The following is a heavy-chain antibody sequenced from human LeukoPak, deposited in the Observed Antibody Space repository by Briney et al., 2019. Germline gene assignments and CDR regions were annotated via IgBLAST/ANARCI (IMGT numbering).Heavy chain of an antibody. J-gene: IGHJ5*02. V-gene: IGHV4-34*01. CDR2: INHSGST. Sequence: SETLSLTCAVYGGSFSGYYWSWIRQPPGKGLECIGEINHSGSTNYNPSLKSRVTISVDTSKNQFSLKLSSVTAADTAVYYCARGLWGPRHWFDPWGQGTLVTVSS. D-gene: IGHD3-10*01. CDR3: ARGLWGPRHWFDP. CDR1: GGSFSGYY.